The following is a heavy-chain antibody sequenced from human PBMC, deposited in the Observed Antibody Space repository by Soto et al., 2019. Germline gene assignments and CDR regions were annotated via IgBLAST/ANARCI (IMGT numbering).Heavy chain of an antibody. CDR1: GFTFSSYA. Sequence: EVQLLESGGGLVQPGGSLRLSCAASGFTFSSYAMSGVRQAPGKGLEWVSAISGSGGSTYYADSVKGRFTISRDNSKNTLYLQMNSLRAEDTAVYYCAKDPTVTRGPIDYWGQGTLVTVSS. D-gene: IGHD4-17*01. V-gene: IGHV3-23*01. CDR2: ISGSGGST. CDR3: AKDPTVTRGPIDY. J-gene: IGHJ4*02.